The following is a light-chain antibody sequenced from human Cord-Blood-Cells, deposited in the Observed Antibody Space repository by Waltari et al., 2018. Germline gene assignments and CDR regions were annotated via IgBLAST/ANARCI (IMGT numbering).Light chain of an antibody. CDR2: GKN. J-gene: IGLJ2*01. CDR3: NSRDSSGNHLVV. Sequence: SSELTQDPAVSVALGQTVRITCQGDSLRSYYASWYRQKPGQAPVLVIFGKNHRPPGIPDRFSGSSSGNTASLSITGAQAEDEADYYCNSRDSSGNHLVVFGGGTKLTVL. V-gene: IGLV3-19*01. CDR1: SLRSYY.